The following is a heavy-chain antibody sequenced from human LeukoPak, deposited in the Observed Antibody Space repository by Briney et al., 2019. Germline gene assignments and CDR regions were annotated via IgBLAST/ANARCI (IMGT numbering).Heavy chain of an antibody. CDR2: IKKDGSEK. V-gene: IGHV3-7*01. CDR1: GFPFSSYW. D-gene: IGHD5-18*01. J-gene: IGHJ4*02. CDR3: ARHLSGVTGYTYGRGIDY. Sequence: HPGGSLRLSCAASGFPFSSYWMTWVRQAPGKGLEWVAHIKKDGSEKYYVDSVKGRFTISRDNAKTSLYLQMISLRAEDTAVYYCARHLSGVTGYTYGRGIDYWGQGTLVTVSS.